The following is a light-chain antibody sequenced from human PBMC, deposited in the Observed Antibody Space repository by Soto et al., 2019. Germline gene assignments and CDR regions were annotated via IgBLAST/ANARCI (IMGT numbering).Light chain of an antibody. J-gene: IGKJ1*01. Sequence: EIVMTQSPATLSVSPGERATLSCRASQSVSSNLAWYQQKPGQAPRLPIYGASTRATGIPARLSGSGSGTAFNLTISILQSEDFAVYYCQKYNNLPQTFGQGTKVEIK. CDR3: QKYNNLPQT. V-gene: IGKV3-15*01. CDR2: GAS. CDR1: QSVSSN.